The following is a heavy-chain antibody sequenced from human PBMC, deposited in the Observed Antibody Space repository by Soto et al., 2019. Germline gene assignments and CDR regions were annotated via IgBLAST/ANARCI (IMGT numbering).Heavy chain of an antibody. D-gene: IGHD6-13*01. CDR2: ITPFNGNT. J-gene: IGHJ6*02. CDR1: GYTFTYRY. CDR3: ASGVAAAGKEPYYYGMDV. Sequence: SVKVSCKASGYTFTYRYLHWVRQAPGQALEWMGWITPFNGNTNYAQKFQDRVTITRDRSMSTAYMELSSLRSEDTAMYYCASGVAAAGKEPYYYGMDVWGPGTTVTVS. V-gene: IGHV1-45*02.